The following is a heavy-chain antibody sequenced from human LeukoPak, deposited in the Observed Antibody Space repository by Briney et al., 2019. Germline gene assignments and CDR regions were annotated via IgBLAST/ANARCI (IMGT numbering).Heavy chain of an antibody. Sequence: GGSLRLSCAVSGFTFSSYGMSWVCQAPGKGLEWVSDISGSGGSTYYADSVKGRFTISRDNSKNTLYLQMNSLRAEDTAVYYCAKEFYDSSGHFREWGQGTLVTVSS. J-gene: IGHJ4*02. V-gene: IGHV3-23*01. D-gene: IGHD3-22*01. CDR3: AKEFYDSSGHFRE. CDR1: GFTFSSYG. CDR2: ISGSGGST.